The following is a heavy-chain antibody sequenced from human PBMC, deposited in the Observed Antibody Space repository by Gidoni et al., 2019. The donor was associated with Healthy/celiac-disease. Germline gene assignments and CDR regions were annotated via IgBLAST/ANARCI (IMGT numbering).Heavy chain of an antibody. Sequence: EVQPVDSGGGRVQPGKFLRLSWADSGFTFDAYAMHWVRQAPGKGLEWVSGISWNSGSIGYADSVKGRFTIARDNAKNSLYLQINSLRAEDTAVYYCAKAPIKAYGSGSRPFDYWGQGTLVTVSS. J-gene: IGHJ4*02. D-gene: IGHD3-10*01. V-gene: IGHV3-9*01. CDR3: AKAPIKAYGSGSRPFDY. CDR1: GFTFDAYA. CDR2: ISWNSGSI.